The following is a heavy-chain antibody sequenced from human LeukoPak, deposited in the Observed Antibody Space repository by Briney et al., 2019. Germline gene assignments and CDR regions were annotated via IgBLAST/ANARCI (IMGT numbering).Heavy chain of an antibody. CDR3: XXXRSGSEIFARSFDI. J-gene: IGHJ3*02. CDR1: GYSISSGYY. D-gene: IGHD3-10*01. Sequence: SETLSLTCTVSGYSISSGYYWGWIRQPPGKGLEWIGTIYHSGSTYYNPSLKSRVTISVDKSKNQFSLKLSSVTAADTAGYYCXXXRSGSEIFARSFDIWGQGTMVTVSS. V-gene: IGHV4-38-2*02. CDR2: IYHSGST.